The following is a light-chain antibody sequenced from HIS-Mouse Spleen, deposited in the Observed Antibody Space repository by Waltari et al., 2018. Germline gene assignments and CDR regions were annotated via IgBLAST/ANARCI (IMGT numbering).Light chain of an antibody. J-gene: IGLJ3*02. CDR3: QSYDSSNWV. Sequence: NFMLTQPHSVSESPGKTVTISCTGSSCSIASTYVQWYQQRPGSAPTTVIYEDNQRPSGVPDRFSGSIDSSSNSASLTISGLKTEDEADYYCQSYDSSNWVFGGGTKLTVL. V-gene: IGLV6-57*02. CDR2: EDN. CDR1: SCSIASTY.